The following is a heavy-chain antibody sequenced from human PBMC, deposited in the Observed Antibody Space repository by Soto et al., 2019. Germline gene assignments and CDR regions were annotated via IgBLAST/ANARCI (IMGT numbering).Heavy chain of an antibody. Sequence: SVKVSCKASGGTFSSYAISWVRQAPGQGLEWMGGIIPIFGTANYAQKFQGRVTITADESTSTAYMELSSLRSEDTAVYYCARGVVRGVKVPYYGMDVWGQGTTVTVSS. V-gene: IGHV1-69*13. J-gene: IGHJ6*02. CDR2: IIPIFGTA. CDR3: ARGVVRGVKVPYYGMDV. CDR1: GGTFSSYA. D-gene: IGHD3-10*01.